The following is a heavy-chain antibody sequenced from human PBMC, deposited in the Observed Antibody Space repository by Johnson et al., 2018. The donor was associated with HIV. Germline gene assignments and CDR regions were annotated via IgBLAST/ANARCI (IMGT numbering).Heavy chain of an antibody. CDR1: GFTFSTYG. CDR3: ARVQPVGGSYHDAFDI. V-gene: IGHV3-33*01. J-gene: IGHJ3*02. D-gene: IGHD1-1*01. Sequence: QEQLVESGGGVVQPGRSLRLSCAASGFTFSTYGMHWVRQAPGKGLEWVAVMWYDGSNKYYADSVKGRFTISRDNAKNSLYLQMNSLRGDDTALYYCARVQPVGGSYHDAFDIWGQGTMVTVSS. CDR2: MWYDGSNK.